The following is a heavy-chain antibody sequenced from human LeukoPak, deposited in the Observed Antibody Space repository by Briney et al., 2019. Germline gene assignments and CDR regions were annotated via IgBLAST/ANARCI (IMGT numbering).Heavy chain of an antibody. Sequence: GGSLRLSCAASGFTFSSYGMHWVRQAPGKGLEWVAVIWYDGSNKYYADSVKGRFTISRDNSRNTLYLQMNSLRAEDTAVYYCAKDLVGAVGGEDYWGQGTLVTVSS. CDR3: AKDLVGAVGGEDY. J-gene: IGHJ4*02. V-gene: IGHV3-33*06. CDR2: IWYDGSNK. CDR1: GFTFSSYG. D-gene: IGHD1-26*01.